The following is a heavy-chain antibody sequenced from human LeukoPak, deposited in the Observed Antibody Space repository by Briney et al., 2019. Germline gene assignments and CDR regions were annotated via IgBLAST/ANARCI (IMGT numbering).Heavy chain of an antibody. D-gene: IGHD6-13*01. V-gene: IGHV3-66*01. CDR3: ARGSGYSSSWYSKGGWFDP. CDR2: IYSCGST. Sequence: GGSLRLSCAASGFTVSSNYMSWVRQAPGKGLEWVSVIYSCGSTYYADSVKGRFTISRDNSKNTLYLQMNSLRAEDTAVYYCARGSGYSSSWYSKGGWFDPWGQGTLVTVSS. CDR1: GFTVSSNY. J-gene: IGHJ5*02.